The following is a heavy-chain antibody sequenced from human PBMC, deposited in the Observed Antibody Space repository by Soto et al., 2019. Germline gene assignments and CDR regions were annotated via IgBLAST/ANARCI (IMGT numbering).Heavy chain of an antibody. J-gene: IGHJ4*02. V-gene: IGHV3-30-3*01. D-gene: IGHD6-19*01. CDR3: ASTWLGSFDY. CDR2: ISYDGSNK. Sequence: GGSLRLSCAASGFTFSSYAMHWVRQAPGKGLEWVAVISYDGSNKYYADSVKGRFTISRDNSKNTLYLQMNSLRAEDTAVYYCASTWLGSFDYWGQGTLVNVS. CDR1: GFTFSSYA.